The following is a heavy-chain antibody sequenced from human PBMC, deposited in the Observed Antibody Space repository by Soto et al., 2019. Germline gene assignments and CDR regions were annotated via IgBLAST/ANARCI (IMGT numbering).Heavy chain of an antibody. Sequence: ASVKVSCKASGDTFTSYGISWVRQAPGQGLEWMGWISAHKGNTNYAQKFRGRVTMTTDTSTTTVYMELRSLRADDTAVYYCARDGDRWDQRYRDYWGQGTLVTVSS. CDR2: ISAHKGNT. CDR1: GDTFTSYG. J-gene: IGHJ4*02. V-gene: IGHV1-18*01. CDR3: ARDGDRWDQRYRDY. D-gene: IGHD1-26*01.